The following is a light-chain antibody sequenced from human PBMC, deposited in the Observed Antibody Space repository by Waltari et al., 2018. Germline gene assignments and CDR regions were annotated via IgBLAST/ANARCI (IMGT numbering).Light chain of an antibody. CDR3: QQYFSAPYT. Sequence: DIVMTQSPDSLAVSLGERATVHCRSSQSVLYSSNNNNYLTWYQQKPGQPPKLLLYWASTRESGGPDRFSGSGSGTDFTLTISSLQAEDVAVYYCQQYFSAPYTFGQGTKLEIK. CDR2: WAS. J-gene: IGKJ2*01. CDR1: QSVLYSSNNNNY. V-gene: IGKV4-1*01.